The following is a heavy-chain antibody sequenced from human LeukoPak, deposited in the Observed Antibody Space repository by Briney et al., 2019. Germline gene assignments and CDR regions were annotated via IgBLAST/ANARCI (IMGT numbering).Heavy chain of an antibody. D-gene: IGHD3-10*01. CDR2: IIPILGIA. CDR3: ASFGSGTSDAFDI. J-gene: IGHJ3*02. V-gene: IGHV1-69*04. Sequence: SVKVSCKASGGTFSSYAISWVRQAPGQGLEWIGRIIPILGIANYAQKFQGRVTITADKSTSTAYMELSSLRSEDTAVYYCASFGSGTSDAFDIWGQGTMVTVSS. CDR1: GGTFSSYA.